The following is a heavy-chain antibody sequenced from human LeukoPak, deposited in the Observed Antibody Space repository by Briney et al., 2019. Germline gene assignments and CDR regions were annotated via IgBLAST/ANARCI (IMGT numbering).Heavy chain of an antibody. J-gene: IGHJ5*02. CDR1: GGSISSYY. CDR3: ARESVFDSSGYLNWFDP. V-gene: IGHV4-59*01. D-gene: IGHD3-22*01. CDR2: ISYSGST. Sequence: SETLSLTCTVSGGSISSYYWSWIRQPPGKGLEWIACISYSGSTKYNPSLKSRVTISVDTSKNQLSLKLSSVTAADTAVYYCARESVFDSSGYLNWFDPWGQGTLVTVSS.